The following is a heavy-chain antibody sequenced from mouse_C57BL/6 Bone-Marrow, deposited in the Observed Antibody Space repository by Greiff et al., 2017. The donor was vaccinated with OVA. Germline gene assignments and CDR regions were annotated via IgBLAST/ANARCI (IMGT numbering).Heavy chain of an antibody. J-gene: IGHJ2*01. CDR2: ISSGSSTI. V-gene: IGHV5-17*01. Sequence: EVHLVESGGGLVKPGGSLKLSCAASGFTFSDYGMHWVRQAPEKGLEWVAYISSGSSTIYYADTVKGRFTISRDNAKNTLFLQMTSLRSEDTAMYYCARSTTVVATKDYWGQGTTLTVSS. CDR3: ARSTTVVATKDY. CDR1: GFTFSDYG. D-gene: IGHD1-1*01.